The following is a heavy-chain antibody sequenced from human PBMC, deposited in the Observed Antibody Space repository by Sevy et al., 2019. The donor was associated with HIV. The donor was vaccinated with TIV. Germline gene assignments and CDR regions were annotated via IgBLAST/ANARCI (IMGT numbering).Heavy chain of an antibody. Sequence: HGGSLRLSCAVSGFTLTNEFFSWVRQAPGKGLEWVAVVYSGGATYYADSVKGRFTISRDKSKSTLYLQMKSLRAADTAVYYCARVGYCRGGNCFSGFYYAMDVWGQGTTVTVSS. V-gene: IGHV3-53*01. CDR2: VYSGGAT. CDR1: GFTLTNEF. J-gene: IGHJ6*02. CDR3: ARVGYCRGGNCFSGFYYAMDV. D-gene: IGHD2-15*01.